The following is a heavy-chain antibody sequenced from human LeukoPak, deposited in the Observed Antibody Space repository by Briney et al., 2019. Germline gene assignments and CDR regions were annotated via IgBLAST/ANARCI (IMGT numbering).Heavy chain of an antibody. CDR3: ARPGVVGATTEPPDY. CDR2: IDPSDSYT. Sequence: GESLKISCKGSGYSFTNYWIGWVRQMPGKGLEWMGRIDPSDSYTNYSPSFQGHVTISADKSISTAYLQWSSLKASDTAMYYCARPGVVGATTEPPDYWGQGTLVTVSS. CDR1: GYSFTNYW. D-gene: IGHD1-26*01. V-gene: IGHV5-10-1*01. J-gene: IGHJ4*02.